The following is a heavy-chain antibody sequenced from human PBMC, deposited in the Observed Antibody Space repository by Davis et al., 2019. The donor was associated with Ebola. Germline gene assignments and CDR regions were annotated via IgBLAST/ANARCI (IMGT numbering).Heavy chain of an antibody. D-gene: IGHD3-3*01. CDR2: IRSKANSYAT. CDR1: GFTFSGSA. Sequence: GESLKISCAASGFTFSGSAMHWVRQASGKGLEWVGRIRSKANSYATAYAASVKGRFTISRDNSKNTLYLQMNSLRAEDTAVYYCAKDRARYYDFWSGYCFDYWGQGTLVTVSS. J-gene: IGHJ4*02. V-gene: IGHV3-73*01. CDR3: AKDRARYYDFWSGYCFDY.